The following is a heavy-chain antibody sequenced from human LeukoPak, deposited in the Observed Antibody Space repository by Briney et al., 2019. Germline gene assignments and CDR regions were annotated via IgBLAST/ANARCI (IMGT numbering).Heavy chain of an antibody. CDR3: ARRLRRNYFDY. J-gene: IGHJ4*02. CDR1: GFTFSDYY. Sequence: GGSLRLSCAASGFTFSDYYMSWIRQAPGKGLEWVSAISGSGGSTYYADSVKGRFTISRDNAKNSLYLQMNSLRAKDTAVYYCARRLRRNYFDYWGQGTLVTVSS. CDR2: ISGSGGST. V-gene: IGHV3-11*04. D-gene: IGHD4-17*01.